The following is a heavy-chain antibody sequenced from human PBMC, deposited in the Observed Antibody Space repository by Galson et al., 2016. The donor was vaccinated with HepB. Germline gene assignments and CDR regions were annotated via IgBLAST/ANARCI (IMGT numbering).Heavy chain of an antibody. CDR2: IVPILGMS. CDR3: ARDAVAVAGTLHFYFYGMDV. V-gene: IGHV1-69*04. Sequence: SVKVSCKASGGTFSSYAFSWVRQAPGQGLEWMGRIVPILGMSNYAQKFQGRVTITADKSTSTVYMELSSLRSEDTAVDYCARDAVAVAGTLHFYFYGMDVWGQGTLVTVSS. J-gene: IGHJ6*02. D-gene: IGHD6-19*01. CDR1: GGTFSSYA.